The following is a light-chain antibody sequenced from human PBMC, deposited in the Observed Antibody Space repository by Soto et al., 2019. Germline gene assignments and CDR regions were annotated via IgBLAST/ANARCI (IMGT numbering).Light chain of an antibody. CDR3: QLYGGSHMFS. V-gene: IGKV3-20*01. CDR2: AAS. J-gene: IGKJ2*01. CDR1: QSVASY. Sequence: EIVLTQSPDTLSLSPGDTATLSCRASQSVASYLAWYQQKPGQPPRLLIYAASSRATGIPDRFSGSGSGTDFTLTISRLEPEDFAVYYCQLYGGSHMFSFGQGTKLEIK.